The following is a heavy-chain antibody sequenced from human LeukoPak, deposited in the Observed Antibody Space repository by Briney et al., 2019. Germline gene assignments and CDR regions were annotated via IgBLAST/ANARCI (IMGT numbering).Heavy chain of an antibody. CDR1: GITFSRLA. V-gene: IGHV3-30*01. J-gene: IGHJ4*02. Sequence: GRSLRLSCAASGITFSRLAMYWVRQAPGKGLEWAAVISNYGSNRFYADSVKGRFTISRDNSKDTLYLQMNSLRAEDTAVYYCAVSPYCGGDCYFDYWGQGTLVTVSS. CDR3: AVSPYCGGDCYFDY. CDR2: ISNYGSNR. D-gene: IGHD2-21*02.